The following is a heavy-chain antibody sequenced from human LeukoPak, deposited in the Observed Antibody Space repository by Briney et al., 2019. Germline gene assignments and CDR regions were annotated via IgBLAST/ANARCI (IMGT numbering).Heavy chain of an antibody. CDR1: GGTFSSYA. V-gene: IGHV1-69*01. J-gene: IGHJ6*03. D-gene: IGHD3-3*01. CDR2: IIPIFGTA. CDR3: ARAGHRYDFWSGPDEKEDYYMDV. Sequence: EASVKVSCKASGGTFSSYAISWVRQAPGQGLEWMGGIIPIFGTASYAQKFQGRVTITADESTSTAYMELSSLRSEDTAVYYCARAGHRYDFWSGPDEKEDYYMDVWGKGTTVTVSS.